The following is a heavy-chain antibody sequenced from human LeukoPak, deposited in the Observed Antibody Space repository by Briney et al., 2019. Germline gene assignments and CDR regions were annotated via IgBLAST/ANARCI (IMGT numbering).Heavy chain of an antibody. D-gene: IGHD3-22*01. CDR3: ARAPHYYDSSGYYYYYGMDV. Sequence: SKTLSLTCTVSGGSISSGSYYWSWIRQPAGKGLEWIGRIYTSGSTNYNPSLKSRVTISVDTSKNQFSLKLSSVTAADTAVYYCARAPHYYDSSGYYYYYGMDVWGQGTTVTVSS. CDR2: IYTSGST. CDR1: GGSISSGSYY. J-gene: IGHJ6*02. V-gene: IGHV4-61*02.